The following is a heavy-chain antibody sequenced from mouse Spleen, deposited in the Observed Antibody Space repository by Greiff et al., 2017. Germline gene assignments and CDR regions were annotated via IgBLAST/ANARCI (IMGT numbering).Heavy chain of an antibody. J-gene: IGHJ3*01. CDR3: ARGGYYGSSIAY. D-gene: IGHD1-1*01. CDR2: IDPANGNT. Sequence: EVQLQESGAELVRPGASVKLSCTASGFNIKDTYMHWVKQRPEQGLEWIGRIDPANGNTKYDPKFQGKATITADTSSNTAYLQLSSLTSEDTAVYYCARGGYYGSSIAYWGQGTLVTVSA. CDR1: GFNIKDTY. V-gene: IGHV14-3*02.